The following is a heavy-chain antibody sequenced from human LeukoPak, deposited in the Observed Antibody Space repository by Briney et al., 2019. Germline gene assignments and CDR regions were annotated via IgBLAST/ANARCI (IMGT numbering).Heavy chain of an antibody. CDR1: GGTFSSYA. CDR3: ARVDDFWSGYYPLYYYNYGMDV. Sequence: SVKVSCKASGGTFSSYAISWVRQAPGQGLEWMGGIIPIFETANYAQKFQGRVTITADESTSTAYMELSSLRSEDTAVYYRARVDDFWSGYYPLYYYNYGMDVWGQGTTVTVSS. CDR2: IIPIFETA. J-gene: IGHJ6*02. V-gene: IGHV1-69*13. D-gene: IGHD3-3*01.